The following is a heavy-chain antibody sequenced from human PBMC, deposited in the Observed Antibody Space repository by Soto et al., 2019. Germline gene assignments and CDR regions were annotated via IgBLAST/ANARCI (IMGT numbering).Heavy chain of an antibody. D-gene: IGHD6-13*01. CDR2: INHSGST. CDR1: GGSFSGYY. CDR3: ARRTRIAAPRGPFWY. J-gene: IGHJ4*02. Sequence: SETLSLTCAVYGGSFSGYYWSWIRQPPGKGLEWIGEINHSGSTNYNPSLKSRVTISVDTSKNQFSLKLSSVTAADTAVYYCARRTRIAAPRGPFWYWGQGTLVTVSS. V-gene: IGHV4-34*01.